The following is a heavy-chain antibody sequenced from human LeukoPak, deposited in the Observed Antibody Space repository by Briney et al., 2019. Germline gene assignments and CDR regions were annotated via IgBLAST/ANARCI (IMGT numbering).Heavy chain of an antibody. CDR1: GFPFDDYA. J-gene: IGHJ6*02. CDR2: ISWNSGSI. Sequence: PGGSLPLSCAASGFPFDDYAMYWVRQAPGKGLEWVSGISWNSGSIGYADSVKGRFTISRDNAKNSLYLQMNSLRAEDTALYYCAKSPDYYYVMDVWGQGTTVTVCS. CDR3: AKSPDYYYVMDV. V-gene: IGHV3-9*01.